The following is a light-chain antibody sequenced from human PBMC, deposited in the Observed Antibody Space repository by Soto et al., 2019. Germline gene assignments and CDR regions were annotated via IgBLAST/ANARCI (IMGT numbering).Light chain of an antibody. J-gene: IGKJ1*01. Sequence: EIVLTQSPGTLSLSPGERVILSCRASQSVSSNYLAWYHQKPGQAPRLLIYGASNRSTGIPDMFSGSGSGTDLALTISRLELEDDAVYYCQQLVTVGEGTKVEI. CDR2: GAS. CDR1: QSVSSNY. V-gene: IGKV3-20*01. CDR3: QQLVT.